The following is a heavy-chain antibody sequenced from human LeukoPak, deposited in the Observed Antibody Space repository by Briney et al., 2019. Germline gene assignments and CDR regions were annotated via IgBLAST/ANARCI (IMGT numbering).Heavy chain of an antibody. D-gene: IGHD2-2*01. V-gene: IGHV1-2*02. CDR2: INPNSGGT. Sequence: ASVKVSCKASGYTFTGYYMHWVRQAPEQGLEWMGWINPNSGGTNYAQKFQGRVTMTRDTSISTAYMELSRLRSDDTAVYYCARVYGIVVVPAAAPYFDYWGQGTLVTVSS. J-gene: IGHJ4*02. CDR1: GYTFTGYY. CDR3: ARVYGIVVVPAAAPYFDY.